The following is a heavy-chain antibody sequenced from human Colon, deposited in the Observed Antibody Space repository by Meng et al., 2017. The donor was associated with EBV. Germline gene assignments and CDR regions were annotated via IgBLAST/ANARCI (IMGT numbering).Heavy chain of an antibody. V-gene: IGHV3-33*01. D-gene: IGHD5-12*01. Sequence: HVELVVSGGGVSQPRMSLTLSCAALCCTFSTYAIHWIRQAQGQCLDWVAVIWSDGTNKYYTDSVKGRFTISRDNSKNTVYLAMNNLRAEDTAVYYCAPSIIVPSMLDYWGQGTLVTVSS. CDR2: IWSDGTNK. J-gene: IGHJ4*02. CDR1: CCTFSTYA. CDR3: APSIIVPSMLDY.